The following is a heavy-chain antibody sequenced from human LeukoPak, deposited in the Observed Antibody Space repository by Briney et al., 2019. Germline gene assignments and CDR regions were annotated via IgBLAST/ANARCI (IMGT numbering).Heavy chain of an antibody. V-gene: IGHV3-48*01. D-gene: IGHD3-10*02. CDR1: GFTFNSYS. CDR3: ARVGLGLFAPDY. CDR2: ITATTGII. J-gene: IGHJ4*02. Sequence: GGSLRLSCVASGFTFNSYSMNWVRQTPGKGLEWVSYITATTGIITYADSVKGRFTVSRDNAENSVYLQVTSLRAEDTAVYYCARVGLGLFAPDYWGQGTLVSVSS.